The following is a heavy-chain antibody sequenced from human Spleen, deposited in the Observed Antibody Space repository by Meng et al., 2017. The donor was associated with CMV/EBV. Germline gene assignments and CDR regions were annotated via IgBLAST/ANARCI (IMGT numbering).Heavy chain of an antibody. Sequence: GGSLRLSCAASGFTFDAYAMHWVRQAPGKGLEWVSLISWDGGSPYYADSVKGRFTISRDNSKNSLYLQMNSLRTEDTALYYCAKDMRGTLELYYGMDVWGQGTTVTVSS. CDR1: GFTFDAYA. CDR3: AKDMRGTLELYYGMDV. V-gene: IGHV3-43D*03. J-gene: IGHJ6*02. D-gene: IGHD1-7*01. CDR2: ISWDGGSP.